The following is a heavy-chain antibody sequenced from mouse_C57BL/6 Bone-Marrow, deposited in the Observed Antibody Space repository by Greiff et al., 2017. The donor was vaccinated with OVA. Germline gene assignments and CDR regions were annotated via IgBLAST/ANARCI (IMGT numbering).Heavy chain of an antibody. J-gene: IGHJ2*01. Sequence: QVQLKESGAELARPGASVKLSCKASGYTFTSYPMHWVKQRPGQGLEWIGNINPSSGSTKYNQKFKNKATLTADKSASTAYIPLSRLTSEDSAVYYWARCPHYYCSSVLFDYWGQGTTLTVSS. CDR2: INPSSGST. CDR3: ARCPHYYCSSVLFDY. V-gene: IGHV1-4*01. D-gene: IGHD1-1*01. CDR1: GYTFTSYP.